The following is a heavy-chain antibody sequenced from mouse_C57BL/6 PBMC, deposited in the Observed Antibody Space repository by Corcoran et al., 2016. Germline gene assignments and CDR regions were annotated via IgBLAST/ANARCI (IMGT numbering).Heavy chain of an antibody. Sequence: EVQLQQSGPELVKPGASVKISCKASGYTFTDYYMNWVKQSHGKSLEWIGDINPNNGGTSYNQKFKGKATLTVDKSSSTAYMELRSLTSEDSAVYYCATRSSVYYAMDYWGQGTSVTVSS. J-gene: IGHJ4*01. CDR3: ATRSSVYYAMDY. CDR2: INPNNGGT. V-gene: IGHV1-26*01. CDR1: GYTFTDYY.